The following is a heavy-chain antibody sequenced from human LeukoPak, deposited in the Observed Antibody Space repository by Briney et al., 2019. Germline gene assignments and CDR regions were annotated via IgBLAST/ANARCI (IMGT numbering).Heavy chain of an antibody. Sequence: SETLSLTCTVSGGSITNYYWSWLRQPPGKGLEWIGYIYHNGRATYNPSLQSRVTISVDTSKNEFSLKLNSVTAADTAVYYCARDEWFGYWGQGTLVTVSS. D-gene: IGHD3-10*01. CDR1: GGSITNYY. V-gene: IGHV4-59*01. CDR3: ARDEWFGY. CDR2: IYHNGRA. J-gene: IGHJ4*02.